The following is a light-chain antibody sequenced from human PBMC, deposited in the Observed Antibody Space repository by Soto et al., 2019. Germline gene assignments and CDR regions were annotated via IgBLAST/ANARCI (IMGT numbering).Light chain of an antibody. CDR2: GAS. Sequence: EIVMTQSPATLSVSPGERATLSCRASQSVSSNLAWYQQKPGQAPRLLFYGASTRATGIPARFSGSGSETEFTLTISSLQSEDFAVYCCQQYNNWPPTFGQGTKVDIK. V-gene: IGKV3-15*01. CDR1: QSVSSN. J-gene: IGKJ1*01. CDR3: QQYNNWPPT.